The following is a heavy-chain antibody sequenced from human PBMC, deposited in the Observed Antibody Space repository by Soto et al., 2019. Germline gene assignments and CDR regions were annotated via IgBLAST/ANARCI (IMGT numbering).Heavy chain of an antibody. J-gene: IGHJ4*02. CDR2: IIPIFGTA. CDR3: ATSIAARPLDY. D-gene: IGHD6-6*01. CDR1: GGTFSSYA. V-gene: IGHV1-69*06. Sequence: SVKVSCKASGGTFSSYAISWVRQAPGQGLEWMGGIIPIFGTANYAQKFQGRVTITADKSTSTAYMELSSLRSEDTAVYYCATSIAARPLDYWGQGTLVTVSS.